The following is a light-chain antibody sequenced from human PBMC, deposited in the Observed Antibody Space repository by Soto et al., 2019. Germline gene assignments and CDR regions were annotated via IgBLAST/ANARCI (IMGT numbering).Light chain of an antibody. V-gene: IGKV1-8*01. CDR1: QGISNY. CDR3: QQYYSYPWT. J-gene: IGKJ1*01. CDR2: AAS. Sequence: AIRMTQSPSSLSASTGDRVTITCRASQGISNYLAWYQQKPGRAPKVLIHAASTLQGGAPSRFSGSGSGTDFTLTISGLQSEDFATYYCQQYYSYPWTFGQGTKVDIK.